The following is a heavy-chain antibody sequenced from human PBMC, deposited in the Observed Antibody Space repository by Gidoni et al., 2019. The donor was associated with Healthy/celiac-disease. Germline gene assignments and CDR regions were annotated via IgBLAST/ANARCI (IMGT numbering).Heavy chain of an antibody. J-gene: IGHJ4*02. V-gene: IGHV4-39*01. CDR1: GGSISSSSYY. CDR3: AKQAGAVAWYGWGY. Sequence: QLQLQESGPGLVKPSETLSLTCTVSGGSISSSSYYWGWIRQPPGKGLEWIGSIYYSGSTYYNPALKSRVTISVDTSKNQFSLKLGSVTAAETAVYYWAKQAGAVAWYGWGYWGQGTLVTVSS. CDR2: IYYSGST. D-gene: IGHD3-16*01.